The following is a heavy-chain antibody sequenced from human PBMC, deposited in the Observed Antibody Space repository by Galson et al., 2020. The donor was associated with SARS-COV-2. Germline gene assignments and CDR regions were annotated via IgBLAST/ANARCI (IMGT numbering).Heavy chain of an antibody. J-gene: IGHJ3*02. CDR2: ISGSGDRT. CDR3: GKDHTDGYHYGALDM. Sequence: GESLKISCAVSGFTFRSYAMNWVRQAPGKGLEWVATISGSGDRTYYGDSVKGRFTISRDNSKNTLYLQMNSLRAEDTATYYCGKDHTDGYHYGALDMWGQGTVVTVSS. D-gene: IGHD3-10*01. CDR1: GFTFRSYA. V-gene: IGHV3-23*01.